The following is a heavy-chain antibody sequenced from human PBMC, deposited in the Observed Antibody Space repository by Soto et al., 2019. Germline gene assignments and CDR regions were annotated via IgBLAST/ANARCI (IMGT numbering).Heavy chain of an antibody. J-gene: IGHJ4*02. V-gene: IGHV3-23*01. CDR2: ISGRGSST. CDR1: GFTFYTYA. CDR3: ANYNSVSSGVWPGYSNY. D-gene: IGHD1-20*01. Sequence: EVQLLESGGGLVQPRGSLRLSCAAAGFTFYTYAMSWVRPAPAKGLEWVSTISGRGSSTYYADSVKGRFTISGDNSRTTLYVQMNCRSAEDTAVYYCANYNSVSSGVWPGYSNYWCQGSLVAVSA.